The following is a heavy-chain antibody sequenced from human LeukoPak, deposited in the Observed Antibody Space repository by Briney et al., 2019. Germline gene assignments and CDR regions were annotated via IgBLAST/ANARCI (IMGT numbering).Heavy chain of an antibody. Sequence: GGSLRLSCAASGFTFSKYWMLWVRQAPGKGLECVSRINTDGTVTTYADSVKGRFAVYRDNADNTMFLQMISVRDEDTAVYYCATKQWLAPPPDSWGQGTPVTVSS. CDR1: GFTFSKYW. V-gene: IGHV3-74*01. CDR2: INTDGTVT. J-gene: IGHJ4*02. CDR3: ATKQWLAPPPDS. D-gene: IGHD6-19*01.